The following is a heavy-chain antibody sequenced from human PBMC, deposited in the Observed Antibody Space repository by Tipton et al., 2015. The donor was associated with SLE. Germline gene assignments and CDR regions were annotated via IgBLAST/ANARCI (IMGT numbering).Heavy chain of an antibody. J-gene: IGHJ3*02. CDR3: ARFDILSLYAFDI. CDR2: ISSSSSYT. V-gene: IGHV3-11*03. CDR1: GFTFSDYY. D-gene: IGHD3-9*01. Sequence: SLRLSCAASGFTFSDYYMSWIRQAPGKGLEWVSYISSSSSYTNYADSVKGRFTISRDNAKNSLYLQMNSLRAEDTAVYYCARFDILSLYAFDIWGQGTMVTVSS.